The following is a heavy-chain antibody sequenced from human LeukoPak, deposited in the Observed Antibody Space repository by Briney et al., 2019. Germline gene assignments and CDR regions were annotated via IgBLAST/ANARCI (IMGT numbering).Heavy chain of an antibody. CDR2: ISHDGDNE. Sequence: PGRSLRLSCAASGFRFSGFAMRWVRQAPGEGLEWVAGISHDGDNENYADSVKGRFTISRHNSKNTMYLQMTSLRTEDTAVYYCARGPFGSCSSPSCYFFDYWGQGTLVTVSS. CDR3: ARGPFGSCSSPSCYFFDY. J-gene: IGHJ4*02. CDR1: GFRFSGFA. D-gene: IGHD2-2*01. V-gene: IGHV3-30*04.